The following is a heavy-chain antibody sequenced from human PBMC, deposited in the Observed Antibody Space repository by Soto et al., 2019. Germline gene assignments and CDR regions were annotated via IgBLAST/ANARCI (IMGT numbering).Heavy chain of an antibody. CDR1: GFNFSSYW. CDR2: INSAGSIT. D-gene: IGHD3-16*01. V-gene: IGHV3-74*01. Sequence: VQLVESGGGLVQPGGSLRLSCAASGFNFSSYWMHWVRKAPGKGLVWVSHINSAGSITSYADSVKGRFTISRDNAKNTLYLQMNSLRAEDTAVYYCGRGMITSPGTDYWGQGTLVSVSS. CDR3: GRGMITSPGTDY. J-gene: IGHJ4*02.